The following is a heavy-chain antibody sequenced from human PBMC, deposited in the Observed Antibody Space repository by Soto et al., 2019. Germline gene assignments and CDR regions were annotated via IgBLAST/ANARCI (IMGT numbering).Heavy chain of an antibody. J-gene: IGHJ6*02. V-gene: IGHV3-15*01. CDR2: IKSKTDGGTT. CDR3: TTPRYYGMDV. Sequence: PVGSLRLSCAACGFTFSNARRSWVRQAPGKGMERVGRIKSKTDGGTTDYAAPVKGRFTISRDDSKNTLYLQMNSLKTEATAVYYCTTPRYYGMDVWRQGTTVTVSS. CDR1: GFTFSNAR.